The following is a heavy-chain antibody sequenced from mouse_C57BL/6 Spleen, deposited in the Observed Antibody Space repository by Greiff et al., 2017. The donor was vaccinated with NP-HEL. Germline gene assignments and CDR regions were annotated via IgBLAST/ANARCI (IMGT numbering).Heavy chain of an antibody. J-gene: IGHJ4*01. CDR1: GYTFTDYN. CDR3: ARSYAYDGGAMDY. Sequence: EVQLQQSGPELEKPGASVKIPCKASGYTFTDYNMDWVKQSHGKSLEWIGDINPNNGGTIYNQKFKGKATLTVDKSSSTAYMELRSLTSEDTAVYYCARSYAYDGGAMDYWGQGTSVTVSS. D-gene: IGHD2-12*01. CDR2: INPNNGGT. V-gene: IGHV1-18*01.